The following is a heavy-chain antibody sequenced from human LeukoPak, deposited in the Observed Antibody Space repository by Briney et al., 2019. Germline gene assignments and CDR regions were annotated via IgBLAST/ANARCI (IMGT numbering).Heavy chain of an antibody. D-gene: IGHD1-26*01. CDR2: IYPGDSDT. CDR1: GYCFTSYW. Sequence: GESLKISCNGSGYCFTSYWICWVRQMPGKGLGWMGIIYPGDSDTRYSPSFQGQVTISADKSISTTYLQWSSLKASDTAMYYCAILVGATSQLDYWGQGTLVTVSS. J-gene: IGHJ4*02. CDR3: AILVGATSQLDY. V-gene: IGHV5-51*01.